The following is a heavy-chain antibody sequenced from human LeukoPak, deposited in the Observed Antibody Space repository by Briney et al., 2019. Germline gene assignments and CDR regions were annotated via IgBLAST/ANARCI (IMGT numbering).Heavy chain of an antibody. CDR2: ISAYNGNT. CDR1: GGTFSSYA. J-gene: IGHJ6*03. V-gene: IGHV1-18*01. D-gene: IGHD5-12*01. Sequence: GASAKVSCKASGGTFSSYAISWVRQAPGQGLEWMGWISAYNGNTNYAQKLQGRVTMTTDTSTSTAYMELRSLRSDDTAVYYCARGVVATILYYYYYYMGVWGKGTTVTVSS. CDR3: ARGVVATILYYYYYYMGV.